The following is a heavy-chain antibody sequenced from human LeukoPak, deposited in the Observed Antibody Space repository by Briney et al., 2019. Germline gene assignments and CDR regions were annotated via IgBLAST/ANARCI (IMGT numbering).Heavy chain of an antibody. CDR3: ARDRYYYDSSGYAGHPFDY. V-gene: IGHV4-39*07. CDR2: IYYSGST. D-gene: IGHD3-22*01. Sequence: PSETLSLTCTVSGGSISSSSYYWGWIRQPPGKGLEWIGSIYYSGSTYYNPSLKSRVTISVDTSKNQFSLKLSSVTAADTAVYYCARDRYYYDSSGYAGHPFDYWGQGTLVTVSS. CDR1: GGSISSSSYY. J-gene: IGHJ4*02.